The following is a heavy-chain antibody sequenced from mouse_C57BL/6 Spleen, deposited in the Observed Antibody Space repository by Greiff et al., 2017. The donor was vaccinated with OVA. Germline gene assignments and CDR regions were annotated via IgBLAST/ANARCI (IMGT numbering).Heavy chain of an antibody. D-gene: IGHD2-2*01. CDR1: GYSITSGYY. Sequence: EVKLMESGPGLVKPSQSLSLPCSVTGYSITSGYYWNWIRQFPGNKLEWMGYISYDGSNNYNPSLKNRISITRDTSKNQFFLKLNSVTTEDTATYYCAKGLRRFDYWGKGTTLTVSS. CDR2: ISYDGSN. V-gene: IGHV3-6*01. J-gene: IGHJ2*01. CDR3: AKGLRRFDY.